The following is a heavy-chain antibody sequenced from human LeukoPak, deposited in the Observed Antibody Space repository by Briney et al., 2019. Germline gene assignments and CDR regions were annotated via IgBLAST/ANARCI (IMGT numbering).Heavy chain of an antibody. J-gene: IGHJ4*02. CDR1: GYTFTGYY. V-gene: IGHV1-2*02. CDR2: FNPNSGGT. D-gene: IGHD3-10*01. Sequence: ASVKVSFKASGYTFTGYYIHWVRQPPGQGLEWMGWFNPNSGGTDSAQKFQGRVTMTGDTSISTAYMELRGLTSYDTAIYYCAREYGSGYYYVYLDYWGQGTLVTVSS. CDR3: AREYGSGYYYVYLDY.